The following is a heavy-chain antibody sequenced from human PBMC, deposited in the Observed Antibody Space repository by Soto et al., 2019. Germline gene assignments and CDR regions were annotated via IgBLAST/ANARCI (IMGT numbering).Heavy chain of an antibody. V-gene: IGHV3-23*01. Sequence: PGGSLRLSCAASGFAFSSHPMSWVRQAPERGLEWVSGISDGGDLTYNADSVKGRFTISRDNSKNTLFLQMNSLRAEDTAVYYCARRTFGTSRSFDIWGQGTMVTVS. CDR2: ISDGGDLT. D-gene: IGHD3-16*01. CDR1: GFAFSSHP. CDR3: ARRTFGTSRSFDI. J-gene: IGHJ3*02.